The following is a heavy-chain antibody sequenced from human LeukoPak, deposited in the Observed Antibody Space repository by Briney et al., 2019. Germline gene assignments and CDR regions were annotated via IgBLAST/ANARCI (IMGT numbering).Heavy chain of an antibody. Sequence: GGSLTLSCAASGFIFRSYWMYWVRQAPGKGLVWVSRISSDGSIASYADSVEGRFAISRDSARNTLYLQMNSLSAEDTAVYYCARSRDNVLDYWGQGTLVTVSS. J-gene: IGHJ4*02. D-gene: IGHD1-14*01. CDR3: ARSRDNVLDY. V-gene: IGHV3-74*01. CDR1: GFIFRSYW. CDR2: ISSDGSIA.